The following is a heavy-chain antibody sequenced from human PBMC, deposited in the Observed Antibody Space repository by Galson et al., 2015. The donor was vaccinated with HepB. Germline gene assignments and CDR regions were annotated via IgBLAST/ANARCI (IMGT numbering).Heavy chain of an antibody. CDR1: GFTFSSCV. D-gene: IGHD1-7*01. Sequence: SLRLSCAASGFTFSSCVMGWVRQAPGEGLQWVSSIVGSGTSTYYADSVKGRFTISRDDSKNTLYLQMNSLKAEDTAVYYCTELTSGYWGQGTLVTVSS. CDR2: IVGSGTST. V-gene: IGHV3-23*01. J-gene: IGHJ4*02. CDR3: TELTSGY.